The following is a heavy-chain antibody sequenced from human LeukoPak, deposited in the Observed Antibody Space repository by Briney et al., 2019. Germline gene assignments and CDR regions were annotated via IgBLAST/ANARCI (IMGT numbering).Heavy chain of an antibody. CDR2: FYYSETT. J-gene: IGHJ4*02. CDR3: TRRSHRPIFYRNFDY. D-gene: IGHD3-16*02. CDR1: GGSVTSSSYY. V-gene: IGHV4-39*01. Sequence: SETLSLTCTVSGGSVTSSSYYWDWIRQPPGKGLEWIGSFYYSETTYYNPSLRSRVTISVDTSKNQLSLKLNSVTAADTALYYCTRRSHRPIFYRNFDYWGQGTLVTVSS.